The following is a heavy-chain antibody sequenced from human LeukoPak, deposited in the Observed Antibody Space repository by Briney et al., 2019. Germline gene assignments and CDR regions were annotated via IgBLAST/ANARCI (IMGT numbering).Heavy chain of an antibody. Sequence: GGSLRLSCAASGFTFSSYGMHWVRQAPGKGLEWVAVISHDGSNKYYADSVKGRFTISRDNSKNTLYLQMNSLRAEDTAVYYCARTRYSSSIWFDPWGQGTLVTVSS. CDR3: ARTRYSSSIWFDP. CDR1: GFTFSSYG. V-gene: IGHV3-30*19. J-gene: IGHJ5*02. D-gene: IGHD6-6*01. CDR2: ISHDGSNK.